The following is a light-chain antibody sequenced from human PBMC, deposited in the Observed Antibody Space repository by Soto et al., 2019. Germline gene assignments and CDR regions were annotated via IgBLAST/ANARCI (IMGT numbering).Light chain of an antibody. CDR3: QQSYSLKT. Sequence: DIQMTQSPSSLSASVGGRVTITCRASQSISSYLNWYQQKPGKAPKLLIYAASSLQSGVPSRFSGSGSGTDFTLTISSLQPEDFATYYCQQSYSLKTFGQGTKVEIK. CDR2: AAS. V-gene: IGKV1-39*01. J-gene: IGKJ1*01. CDR1: QSISSY.